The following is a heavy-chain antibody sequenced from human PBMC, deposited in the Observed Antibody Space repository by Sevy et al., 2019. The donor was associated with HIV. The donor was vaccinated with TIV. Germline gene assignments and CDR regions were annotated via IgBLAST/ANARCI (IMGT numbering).Heavy chain of an antibody. CDR3: TRGGSMTILSPWDY. Sequence: GGSLRLSCIASGFIYGDYAMNWVRQAPGKGLEWVGFIRRKAFGGTTQYAGSVKGRFTISRDDSKSKAYLQMNSLKTEDTAVYYCTRGGSMTILSPWDYWGQGTLVTVSS. V-gene: IGHV3-49*04. CDR1: GFIYGDYA. D-gene: IGHD3-3*01. J-gene: IGHJ4*02. CDR2: IRRKAFGGTT.